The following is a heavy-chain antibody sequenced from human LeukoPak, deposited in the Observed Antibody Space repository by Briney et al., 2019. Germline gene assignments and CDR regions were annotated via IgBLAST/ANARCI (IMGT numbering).Heavy chain of an antibody. J-gene: IGHJ6*02. D-gene: IGHD3-3*01. CDR3: AKVKVVAYDFWSGSWGMDV. CDR1: GFTFSSYA. Sequence: RPSLRLSCAASGFTFSSYAMSWVRQAPGKGLECVSAISGSGGSTYYADSLKGRFTISRDNSKNTLYLPMNSRRAEDTAVYYCAKVKVVAYDFWSGSWGMDVWGQGTTVTVS. V-gene: IGHV3-23*01. CDR2: ISGSGGST.